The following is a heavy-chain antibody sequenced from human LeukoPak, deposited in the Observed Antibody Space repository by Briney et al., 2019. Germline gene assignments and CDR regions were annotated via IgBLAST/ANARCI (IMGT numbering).Heavy chain of an antibody. CDR1: GYTFTSYA. CDR2: INAGNGNT. Sequence: ASVKVSCKASGYTFTSYAMHWVRQAPGHRLEWMGWINAGNGNTKYSQKFQGRVTITRDTSASTAYMELSSLRSEDTAVYYCARGYYDSSGYPRFDYWGQGTLVTVSS. D-gene: IGHD3-22*01. V-gene: IGHV1-3*01. J-gene: IGHJ4*02. CDR3: ARGYYDSSGYPRFDY.